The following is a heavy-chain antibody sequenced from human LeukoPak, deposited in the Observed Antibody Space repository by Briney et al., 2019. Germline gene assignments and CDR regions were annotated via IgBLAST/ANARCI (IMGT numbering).Heavy chain of an antibody. J-gene: IGHJ6*04. CDR3: AELGITMIGGV. CDR1: GFTFSSYS. V-gene: IGHV3-48*04. CDR2: ISSSGSTI. Sequence: GGSLSLFCAASGFTFSSYSMNWVRQAPGKGLEWVSYISSSGSTIYYADSVKGRFTISRDNAKNSLYLQMNSLRAEDTAVYYCAELGITMIGGVWGKGTTVTISS. D-gene: IGHD3-10*02.